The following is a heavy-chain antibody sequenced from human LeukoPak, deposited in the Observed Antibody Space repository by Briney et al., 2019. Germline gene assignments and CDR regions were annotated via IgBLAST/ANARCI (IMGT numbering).Heavy chain of an antibody. CDR1: GGSISSLSYY. CDR3: ATSVTSSSGWYYGY. D-gene: IGHD6-19*01. J-gene: IGHJ4*02. Sequence: PSETLSLNCSVSGGSISSLSYYWGWVRQPPGKGLEWIGSIYYGGRTYYNPSLKSRVTMPVDTSKNQFSLKLSSVTAADTAIYYCATSVTSSSGWYYGYWGQGSLVTVSS. V-gene: IGHV4-39*01. CDR2: IYYGGRT.